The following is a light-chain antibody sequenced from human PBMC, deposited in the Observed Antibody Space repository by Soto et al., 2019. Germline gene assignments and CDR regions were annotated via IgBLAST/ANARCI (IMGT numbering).Light chain of an antibody. CDR1: SSDVGGYDY. J-gene: IGLJ1*01. Sequence: QSALTQPASVSGSPGQSIAISCTGTSSDVGGYDYVSWYQQHPDKAPKLIIYGVTKRPSGVSNRFSGSKSGNTASLTISGLQPDDEADYYCSSHTSGDTRVFGSGTKVTVL. CDR3: SSHTSGDTRV. CDR2: GVT. V-gene: IGLV2-14*01.